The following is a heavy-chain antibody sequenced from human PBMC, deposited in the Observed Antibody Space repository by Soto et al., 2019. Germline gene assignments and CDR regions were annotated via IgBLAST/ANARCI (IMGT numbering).Heavy chain of an antibody. J-gene: IGHJ6*03. V-gene: IGHV4-59*08. CDR1: GGSISSYY. CDR2: IYYSGST. CDR3: ARALEWLYYYMDV. Sequence: TLSLTCTVSGGSISSYYWSWIRQPPGKGLEWIGYIYYSGSTNYNPSLKSRVTISVDTSKNQFSLKLSSVTAADTAVYYCARALEWLYYYMDVWGKGTTVTVSS. D-gene: IGHD3-3*01.